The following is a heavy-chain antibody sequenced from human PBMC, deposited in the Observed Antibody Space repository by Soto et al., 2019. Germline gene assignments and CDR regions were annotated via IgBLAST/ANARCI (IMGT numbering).Heavy chain of an antibody. Sequence: GGSLRLSCAASGFTFSNYAMNWVRQAPGKGLEWVSAISGSGGSTYYADSVKGRFTISRDNSKNTLYLQMNSLRAEDTAVYYCAKERLYCTNGVCYRPPFNYWGQGTLVTVSS. D-gene: IGHD2-8*01. CDR3: AKERLYCTNGVCYRPPFNY. J-gene: IGHJ4*02. V-gene: IGHV3-23*01. CDR2: ISGSGGST. CDR1: GFTFSNYA.